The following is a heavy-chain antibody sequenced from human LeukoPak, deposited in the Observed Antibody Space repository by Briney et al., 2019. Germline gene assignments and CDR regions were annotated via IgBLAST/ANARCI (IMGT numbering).Heavy chain of an antibody. CDR1: GFTFSTYG. CDR3: ARLGSSGYYMDV. D-gene: IGHD2-15*01. J-gene: IGHJ6*03. CDR2: IQYDGRNK. V-gene: IGHV3-30*02. Sequence: PGGSLRLSCAASGFTFSTYGMHWVRQAPGKGLEWVAFIQYDGRNKYYADSVKGRFTISRDNSKNTLYLQMNSLRAEDTAVYYCARLGSSGYYMDVWGKGTTVTISS.